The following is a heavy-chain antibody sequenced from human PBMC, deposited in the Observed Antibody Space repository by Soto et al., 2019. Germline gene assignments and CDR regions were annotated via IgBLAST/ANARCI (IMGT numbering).Heavy chain of an antibody. D-gene: IGHD6-13*01. J-gene: IGHJ4*02. CDR3: AYSSTPFDY. Sequence: EVQLLESGGGLVQPGGSLRLSCAASGFTFSSYAMSWVRQAPGKGLEWVSAISGSGGSTYYADSVKGRFTISRDNSKNTMYRQRTSLRAEDTAVYYCAYSSTPFDYWGQGTLVTVSS. CDR2: ISGSGGST. CDR1: GFTFSSYA. V-gene: IGHV3-23*01.